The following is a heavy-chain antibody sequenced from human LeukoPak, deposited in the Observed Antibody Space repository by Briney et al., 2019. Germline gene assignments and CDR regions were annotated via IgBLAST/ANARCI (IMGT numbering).Heavy chain of an antibody. CDR1: GFTFSSYG. CDR3: AKDPNPIVVVPAATH. V-gene: IGHV3-33*06. J-gene: IGHJ4*02. Sequence: GGSLRLSCAASGFTFSSYGMHWVRQAPGKGLEWVAVIWYDGSNKYYADSVKGRFTISRDNSKNTLYLQMNSLRAEDTAVYYCAKDPNPIVVVPAATHWGQGTLVTVPS. D-gene: IGHD2-2*01. CDR2: IWYDGSNK.